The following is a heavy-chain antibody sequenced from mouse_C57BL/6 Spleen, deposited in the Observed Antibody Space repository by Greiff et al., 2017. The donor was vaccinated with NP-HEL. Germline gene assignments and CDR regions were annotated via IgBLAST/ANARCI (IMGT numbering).Heavy chain of an antibody. Sequence: EVHLVESGGGLVKPGGSLKLSCAASGFTFSDYGMHWVRQAPEKGLEWVAYISSGSSTIYYADTVKGRFTISRDNAKNTLFLQMTSLRSEDTAMYYCARPYYSNYGAMDYWGQGTSVTVSS. J-gene: IGHJ4*01. D-gene: IGHD2-5*01. V-gene: IGHV5-17*01. CDR2: ISSGSSTI. CDR1: GFTFSDYG. CDR3: ARPYYSNYGAMDY.